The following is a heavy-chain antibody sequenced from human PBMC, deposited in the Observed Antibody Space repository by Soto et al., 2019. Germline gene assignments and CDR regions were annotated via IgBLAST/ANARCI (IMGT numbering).Heavy chain of an antibody. V-gene: IGHV3-15*07. CDR1: GFTFSNAW. Sequence: EVQLVESGGGLVKPGGSLRLSCAASGFTFSNAWMNWVRQAPGKGLEWVGRIKSKTDGGTTDYAAPVKGRFTISRDDSKNTLYLQMNSLKTEDPAVYYCTTVVDYDSSGYYPDIFDYWGQGTLVTVSS. CDR3: TTVVDYDSSGYYPDIFDY. D-gene: IGHD3-22*01. CDR2: IKSKTDGGTT. J-gene: IGHJ4*02.